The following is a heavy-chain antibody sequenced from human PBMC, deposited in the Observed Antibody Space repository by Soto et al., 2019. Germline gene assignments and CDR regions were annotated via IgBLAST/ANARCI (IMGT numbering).Heavy chain of an antibody. J-gene: IGHJ5*02. CDR1: GFTFSSYW. Sequence: PGGSLRLSCAASGFTFSSYWMHWVRQAPGKGLVWVSRINSDGTTTTYADSVKGRFTISRDNAKNTLYLQMNSLRAEDTAVYYCLVVVGAPAWGQGILVTVSS. CDR2: INSDGTTT. D-gene: IGHD2-15*01. CDR3: LVVVGAPA. V-gene: IGHV3-74*01.